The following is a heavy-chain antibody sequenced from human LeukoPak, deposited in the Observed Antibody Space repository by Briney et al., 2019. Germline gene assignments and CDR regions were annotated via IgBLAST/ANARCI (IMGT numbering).Heavy chain of an antibody. CDR3: ARPKVVMTAIPAFDI. V-gene: IGHV4-34*01. CDR1: GGSFIGYY. J-gene: IGHJ3*02. Sequence: PSETLSLTCAVYGGSFIGYYWSWIRQPPGTGLEWIGEINHSGSTNYNPSLKSRVTISVDTSKNQFSLKLCFVTAADTAVYYCARPKVVMTAIPAFDIWGQGTMVTVSS. D-gene: IGHD2-21*02. CDR2: INHSGST.